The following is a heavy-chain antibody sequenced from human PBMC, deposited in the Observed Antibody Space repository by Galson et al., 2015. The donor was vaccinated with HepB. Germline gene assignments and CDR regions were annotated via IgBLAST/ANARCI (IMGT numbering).Heavy chain of an antibody. D-gene: IGHD2-8*02. CDR1: GYTFTGYY. J-gene: IGHJ6*03. Sequence: SVKVSCKASGYTFTGYYMHWVRQAPGQGLEWMGRINPNSGGTSYAQKFQGRVTMTRDTSISTAYMELSRLRSDDTAVYYCARELAVYATDYYYYYMDVWGKGTTVTVSS. CDR3: ARELAVYATDYYYYYMDV. V-gene: IGHV1-2*06. CDR2: INPNSGGT.